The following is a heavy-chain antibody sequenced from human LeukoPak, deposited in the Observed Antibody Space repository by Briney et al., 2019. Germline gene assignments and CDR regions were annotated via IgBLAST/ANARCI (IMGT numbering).Heavy chain of an antibody. CDR2: ISSSSSYI. CDR1: GFTFSSYS. CDR3: IRDGLLWFGGST. Sequence: PGGSLRLSCAASGFTFSSYSMNWVRQAPGKGLEWVSSISSSSSYIYYADSVKGRFTISRDNANNTLYLQMHSLRAEDTAVYYCIRDGLLWFGGSTWGQGTMVTVSS. V-gene: IGHV3-21*01. J-gene: IGHJ3*01. D-gene: IGHD3-10*01.